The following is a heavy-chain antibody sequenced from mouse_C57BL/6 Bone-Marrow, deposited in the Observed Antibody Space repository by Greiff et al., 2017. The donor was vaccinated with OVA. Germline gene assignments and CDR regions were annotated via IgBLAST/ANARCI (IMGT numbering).Heavy chain of an antibody. CDR3: AIGGSSSFYYAMDY. CDR2: IDPSDSYT. D-gene: IGHD1-1*01. V-gene: IGHV1-59*01. Sequence: VQLKQPGAELVRPGPSVKLSCKASGYTFTSYWMHWVKQRPGQGLEWIGVIDPSDSYTNYNQKFKGKATLTVDTSSSTAYMQLSSLTSEDSAVYYCAIGGSSSFYYAMDYWGQGTSVTVSS. CDR1: GYTFTSYW. J-gene: IGHJ4*01.